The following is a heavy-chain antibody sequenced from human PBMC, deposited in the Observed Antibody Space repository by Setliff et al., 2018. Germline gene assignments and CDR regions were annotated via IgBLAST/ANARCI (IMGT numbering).Heavy chain of an antibody. V-gene: IGHV4-39*07. CDR3: ARRETYYNFWSGYYAY. CDR2: IYYSGST. J-gene: IGHJ4*02. CDR1: GGSISSSSYY. Sequence: SETLSLTCTVSGGSISSSSYYWGWIRQPPGKGLEWIGSIYYSGSTYYNPSLKSRVTISVDTSKNQFSLRLSSVTAADTAVYYCARRETYYNFWSGYYAYWGQGTLVTASS. D-gene: IGHD3-3*01.